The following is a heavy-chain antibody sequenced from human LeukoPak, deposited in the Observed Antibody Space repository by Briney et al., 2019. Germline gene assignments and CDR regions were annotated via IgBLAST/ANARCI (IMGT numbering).Heavy chain of an antibody. V-gene: IGHV3-30*02. J-gene: IGHJ4*02. CDR3: ATLPYYYDSSGSYYFDY. Sequence: GGSLRLSCAAAGFTFSSYGMHWVRQAPGKGLEWVAFIRYDGSNKYYADSVKGRFTISRDNSKNTLYLQMNSLRVEDTAVYYCATLPYYYDSSGSYYFDYWGQGTLVTVSA. D-gene: IGHD3-22*01. CDR1: GFTFSSYG. CDR2: IRYDGSNK.